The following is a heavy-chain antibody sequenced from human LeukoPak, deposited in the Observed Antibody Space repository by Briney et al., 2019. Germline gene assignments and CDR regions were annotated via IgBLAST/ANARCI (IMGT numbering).Heavy chain of an antibody. Sequence: GGSLRLSCAASGFTFSSYSMNWVRQAPGKGLEWVSSISSSSSYIYYADSVKGRFTISRDNAKNSLYLQMSSLRAEDTAVYYCARGVGDCSSTSCYRSWFDPWGQGTLVTVSS. D-gene: IGHD2-2*02. V-gene: IGHV3-21*01. CDR3: ARGVGDCSSTSCYRSWFDP. J-gene: IGHJ5*02. CDR1: GFTFSSYS. CDR2: ISSSSSYI.